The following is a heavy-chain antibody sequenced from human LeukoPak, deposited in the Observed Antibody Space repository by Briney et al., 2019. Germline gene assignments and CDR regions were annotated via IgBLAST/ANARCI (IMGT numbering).Heavy chain of an antibody. Sequence: PGGSLRLSCAASGFTLSSYAMSWVRQAPGKGLEWVSAISGSGGSTYYADSVKGRFTISRDNSKNTLYLQMNSLRAEDTAVYYCARSTTIFGVVIIRGFDYWGQGTLVTVSS. V-gene: IGHV3-23*01. CDR3: ARSTTIFGVVIIRGFDY. CDR2: ISGSGGST. CDR1: GFTLSSYA. J-gene: IGHJ4*02. D-gene: IGHD3-3*01.